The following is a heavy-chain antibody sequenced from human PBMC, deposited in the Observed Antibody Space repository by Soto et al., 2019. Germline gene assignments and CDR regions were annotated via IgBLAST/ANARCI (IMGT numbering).Heavy chain of an antibody. CDR2: ITLSSSYI. D-gene: IGHD3-16*01. J-gene: IGHJ5*02. V-gene: IGHV3-21*01. CDR1: GFNFGTFG. CDR3: ARDMKSVRFWGTNGFDP. Sequence: GGSLRLSCGASGFNFGTFGMNWVRQAPGKGLEWVSSITLSSSYIYYADSVKGRFTVSRDNAKNSLYLDMKSLTVDDTAVYYCARDMKSVRFWGTNGFDPWGQGTLVTVSS.